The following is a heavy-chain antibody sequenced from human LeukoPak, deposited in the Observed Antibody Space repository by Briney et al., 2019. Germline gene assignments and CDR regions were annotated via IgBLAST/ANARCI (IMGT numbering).Heavy chain of an antibody. V-gene: IGHV1-8*01. D-gene: IGHD3-3*01. CDR2: MNPNSGNT. J-gene: IGHJ5*02. CDR3: ARGFNYDFWSGNWFDP. CDR1: GYTFTSYD. Sequence: ASVKVSCKASGYTFTSYDINWVRQATGQGLEWMGWMNPNSGNTGYAQKFQGRVTMTRNTSISTAYMELSSLRSEDTAVYYCARGFNYDFWSGNWFDPWGQGTLVTVSS.